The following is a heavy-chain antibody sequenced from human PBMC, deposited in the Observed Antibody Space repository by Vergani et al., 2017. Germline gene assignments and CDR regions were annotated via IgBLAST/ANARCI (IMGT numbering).Heavy chain of an antibody. CDR2: ISAYNGNT. Sequence: QVQLVQSGAEVTTPGASVKVSCKASGYTFTSYGISWVRQAPGQGLEWMGWISAYNGNTNYAQKLQGRVTMTTDTSTSTAYMELRSLRSDDTAVYYCARASIVVVPAAHFDYWGQGTLVTVSS. CDR1: GYTFTSYG. CDR3: ARASIVVVPAAHFDY. V-gene: IGHV1-18*01. D-gene: IGHD2-2*01. J-gene: IGHJ4*02.